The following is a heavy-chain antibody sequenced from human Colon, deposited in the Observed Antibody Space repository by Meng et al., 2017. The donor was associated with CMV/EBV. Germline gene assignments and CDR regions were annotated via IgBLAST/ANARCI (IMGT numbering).Heavy chain of an antibody. J-gene: IGHJ5*02. D-gene: IGHD2-15*01. CDR1: GFTFSNHR. CDR2: IKEDGSEK. V-gene: IGHV3-7*01. Sequence: GGPLRLPCAASGFTFSNHRWTGVRQAPGKGLEWVANIKEDGSEKYYVDSVKGRFTISRDNAKNSLFLQMNTLRAEDTAVYYCARSHVVPCDAWGQGTLVTVSS. CDR3: ARSHVVPCDA.